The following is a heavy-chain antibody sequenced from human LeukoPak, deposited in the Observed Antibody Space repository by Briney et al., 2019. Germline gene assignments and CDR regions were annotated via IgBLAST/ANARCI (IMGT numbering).Heavy chain of an antibody. CDR1: RYTFTSYY. Sequence: ASVKVSCKASRYTFTSYYMHWVRQAPGQGLEWMGIINPSGGSTSYAQKFQGRVTMTEDTSTDTAYMELSSLRSEDTAVYYCATGGTSWTDEFDYWGQGTLVTVSS. J-gene: IGHJ4*02. CDR2: INPSGGST. V-gene: IGHV1-46*01. D-gene: IGHD2-2*01. CDR3: ATGGTSWTDEFDY.